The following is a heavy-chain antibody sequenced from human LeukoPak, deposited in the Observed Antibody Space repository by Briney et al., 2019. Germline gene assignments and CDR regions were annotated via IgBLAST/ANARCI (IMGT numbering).Heavy chain of an antibody. D-gene: IGHD6-19*01. CDR3: ARDRIGSGWLTTSMDV. Sequence: ASVKVSCKASGYTFTSYGISWVRQAPGQGLEWMGWISAYNGNTNYAQKLQGRVTMTTDTSTSTAYMELRSLRSDDTAVYYCARDRIGSGWLTTSMDVWGQGTTVTVSS. V-gene: IGHV1-18*01. J-gene: IGHJ6*02. CDR1: GYTFTSYG. CDR2: ISAYNGNT.